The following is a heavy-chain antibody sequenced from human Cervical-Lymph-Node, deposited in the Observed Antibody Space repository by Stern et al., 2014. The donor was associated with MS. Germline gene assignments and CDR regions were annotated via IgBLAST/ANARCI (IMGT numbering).Heavy chain of an antibody. CDR3: ARHVQGFDY. V-gene: IGHV5-51*01. J-gene: IGHJ4*02. CDR2: IYPYDSDT. CDR1: GYSFTIYY. Sequence: VQLGQSGAEVKKPGESLQISCKLSGYSFTIYYIAWVRQMPGKGLEWMGGIYPYDSDTTYSPSFQGQVTISADKSITTAYLQWSSLRASDTAMYYCARHVQGFDYWGQGTLVTVSS.